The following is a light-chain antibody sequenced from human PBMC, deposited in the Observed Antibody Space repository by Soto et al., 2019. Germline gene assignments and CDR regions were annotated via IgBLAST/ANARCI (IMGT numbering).Light chain of an antibody. V-gene: IGKV1-39*01. Sequence: DIQMTQSPSSLSASVGDRVTITCRASQSISSYLNWYQQKPGRAPRLLIYAASSLQSDVPSRFSGSGSGTDFTLTISSLQPEDFATYYCQPSHSTPLTFGGGTKVEIK. CDR3: QPSHSTPLT. J-gene: IGKJ4*01. CDR1: QSISSY. CDR2: AAS.